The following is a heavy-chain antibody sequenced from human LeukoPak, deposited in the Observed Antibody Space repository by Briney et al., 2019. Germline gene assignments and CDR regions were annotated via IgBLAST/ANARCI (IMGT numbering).Heavy chain of an antibody. V-gene: IGHV4-30-4*08. J-gene: IGHJ3*02. CDR2: IYYSGST. D-gene: IGHD3-10*01. CDR1: GGSISSGDYY. CDR3: ARTACGSGSYYKGPNAFDI. Sequence: PSETLSLTCTVSGGSISSGDYYWSWIRQPPGKGLEWIGYIYYSGSTYYNPSLKSRVTISVDTSKNQFSLKLSSVTAADTAVYYCARTACGSGSYYKGPNAFDIWGQGTMVTVSS.